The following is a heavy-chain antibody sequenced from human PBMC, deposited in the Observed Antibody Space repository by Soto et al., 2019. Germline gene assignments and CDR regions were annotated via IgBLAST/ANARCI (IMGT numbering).Heavy chain of an antibody. J-gene: IGHJ5*02. V-gene: IGHV1-3*01. CDR2: INAGNGNT. Sequence: QVQLVQSGAEVKKPGASVKVSCKASGYTFTSYAMHWVRQAPGQRLEWMGWINAGNGNTKYSQKFQGRVTITRDTPASTAYMELSSLRSEDTAVYYCARSRGIAAAGTAWFDPWGQGTLVTVSS. CDR1: GYTFTSYA. CDR3: ARSRGIAAAGTAWFDP. D-gene: IGHD6-13*01.